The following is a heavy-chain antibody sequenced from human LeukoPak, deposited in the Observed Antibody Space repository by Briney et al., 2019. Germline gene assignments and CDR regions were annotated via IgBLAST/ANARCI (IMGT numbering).Heavy chain of an antibody. CDR2: INPNSGGT. J-gene: IGHJ4*02. Sequence: ASVKVSCKASGYTFTGYYTHWVRQAPGQGLEWMGWINPNSGGTNYAQKFQGRVTMTRDTSISTAYMELSRLRSDDTAVYYCAALWFGELLTGTFDYWGQGTLVTVSS. D-gene: IGHD3-10*01. CDR1: GYTFTGYY. CDR3: AALWFGELLTGTFDY. V-gene: IGHV1-2*02.